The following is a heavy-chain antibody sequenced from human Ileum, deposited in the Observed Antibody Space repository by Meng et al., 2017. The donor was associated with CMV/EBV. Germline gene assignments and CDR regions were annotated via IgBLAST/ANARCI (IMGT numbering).Heavy chain of an antibody. D-gene: IGHD6-19*01. CDR2: ISSSSGYT. Sequence: LTEPVGGVVKPGGSLRLSCAASGLTFSDYYMTWIGQAPGKGREWVSYISSSSGYTNYADSVKGRFTISRDNAKNSLYLQMNSLRAEDTAFYYCAREGVAGYYFDSWGQGTLVTVSS. J-gene: IGHJ4*02. V-gene: IGHV3-11*06. CDR3: AREGVAGYYFDS. CDR1: GLTFSDYY.